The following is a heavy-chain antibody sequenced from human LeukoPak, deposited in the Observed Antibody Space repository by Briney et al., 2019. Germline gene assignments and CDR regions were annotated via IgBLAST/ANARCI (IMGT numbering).Heavy chain of an antibody. Sequence: ASVKVYCKASGYTFTGYYMHWVRQAPGQGLEWMGWINPNSGGTNYAQKFQGRVTMTRDTSISTAYMELSRLRSDDTAVYYCARVAGYDFWSGSGDYYGMDVWGQGTTVTVSS. CDR1: GYTFTGYY. V-gene: IGHV1-2*02. D-gene: IGHD3-3*01. CDR3: ARVAGYDFWSGSGDYYGMDV. CDR2: INPNSGGT. J-gene: IGHJ6*02.